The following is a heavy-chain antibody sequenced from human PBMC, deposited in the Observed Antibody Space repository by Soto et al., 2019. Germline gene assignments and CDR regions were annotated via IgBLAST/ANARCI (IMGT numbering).Heavy chain of an antibody. V-gene: IGHV4-34*01. CDR3: ARGPYYDILTGYYSWFDP. Sequence: QVQLQQWGAGLLKPSETLSLTCAVYGGSFSGYYWSWIRQPPGKWLEWIGEINHSGSTNYNPSLKSRVTISVDTSKNQFSLKLSSVTAADTAVYYCARGPYYDILTGYYSWFDPWGQGTLVTVSS. CDR2: INHSGST. D-gene: IGHD3-9*01. CDR1: GGSFSGYY. J-gene: IGHJ5*02.